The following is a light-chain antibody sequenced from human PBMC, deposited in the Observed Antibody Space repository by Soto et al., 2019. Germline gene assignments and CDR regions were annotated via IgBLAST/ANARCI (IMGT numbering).Light chain of an antibody. CDR3: MQGTDCPGT. V-gene: IGKV2-30*02. Sequence: AVITQPPLTLPVTLGQPTSISCSTNQTLVHSDGSAYFSWYQQRTGRSPRRLIFKVSVRDSGVPAKFSGSGSGTDFALKITRVEAEDVGVYYCMQGTDCPGTCGQGTR. CDR1: QTLVHSDGSAY. J-gene: IGKJ5*01. CDR2: KVS.